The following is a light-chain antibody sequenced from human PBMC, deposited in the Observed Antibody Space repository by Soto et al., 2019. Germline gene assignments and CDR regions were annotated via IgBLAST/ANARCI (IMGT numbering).Light chain of an antibody. CDR2: GAS. Sequence: EIVMTQSPATVSVSPGERATLSCRASQNIRNNLAWYQQRPGQAPTLLIYGASTRATGIPARFSGSRSGTEFTLNISSLQSEDCSVYYCQQYNDWPRTFGQVTKVDIK. CDR3: QQYNDWPRT. J-gene: IGKJ1*01. CDR1: QNIRNN. V-gene: IGKV3-15*01.